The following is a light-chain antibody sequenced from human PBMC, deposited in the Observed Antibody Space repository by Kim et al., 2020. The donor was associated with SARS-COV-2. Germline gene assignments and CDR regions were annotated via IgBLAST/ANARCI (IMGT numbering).Light chain of an antibody. CDR2: GAS. CDR1: QGISSA. J-gene: IGKJ1*01. V-gene: IGKV1-13*02. Sequence: SASVGDRVPCTCRASQGISSAVAWYQQKPGEAPNLLMYGASSLESAVPSRFSGTGSGTEFTLTISSLQPDDVATYYCQQYSISWTFGQGTKVDIK. CDR3: QQYSISWT.